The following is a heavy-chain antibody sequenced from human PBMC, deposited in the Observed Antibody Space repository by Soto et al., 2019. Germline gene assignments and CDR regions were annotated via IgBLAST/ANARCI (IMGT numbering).Heavy chain of an antibody. D-gene: IGHD3-22*01. Sequence: QVQLVESGGGVVQPGRSLRLSCAASGFTFSSYGMHWVRQAPGKGLEWVAVISYDGSNKYYADSVKGRFTISRDNSKNTLYLQMNSLRAEDTAVYYCAKGAYYYDSSGWEYFQHWGQGTLVTVSS. CDR2: ISYDGSNK. CDR3: AKGAYYYDSSGWEYFQH. J-gene: IGHJ1*01. V-gene: IGHV3-30*18. CDR1: GFTFSSYG.